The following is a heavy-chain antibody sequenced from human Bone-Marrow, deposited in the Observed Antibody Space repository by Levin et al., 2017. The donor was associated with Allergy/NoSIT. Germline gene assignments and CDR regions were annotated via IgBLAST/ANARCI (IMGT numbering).Heavy chain of an antibody. Sequence: SETLSLTCTVSGGSISSSSYYWGWIRQPPGKGLEWIGSIYYSGSTYYNPSLKSRVTISVDTSKNQFSLKLSSVTAADTAVYDCARPVIDAFDIWGQGTMVTVSS. CDR1: GGSISSSSYY. D-gene: IGHD4-11*01. J-gene: IGHJ3*02. CDR2: IYYSGST. CDR3: ARPVIDAFDI. V-gene: IGHV4-39*01.